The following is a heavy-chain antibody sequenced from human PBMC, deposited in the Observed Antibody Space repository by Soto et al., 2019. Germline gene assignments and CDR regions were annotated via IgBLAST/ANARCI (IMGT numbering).Heavy chain of an antibody. Sequence: GGSLRLSCTASGFTFGGYAMSWLRQAPGKGLEWVGFIRGKAYGGTTEYAASVQGRYTISRDDSKSIAYLQMNSLKSEDTAVYYCSRGYGGYETSPHFFESWCQGT. V-gene: IGHV3-49*03. CDR3: SRGYGGYETSPHFFES. CDR1: GFTFGGYA. D-gene: IGHD5-12*01. J-gene: IGHJ4*02. CDR2: IRGKAYGGTT.